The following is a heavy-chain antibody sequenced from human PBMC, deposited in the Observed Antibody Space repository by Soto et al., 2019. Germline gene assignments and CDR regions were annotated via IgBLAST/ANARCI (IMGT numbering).Heavy chain of an antibody. CDR2: IGGGGDRT. Sequence: EVQLLESGGGLVHPGGSLRLSCAASGFTFSNYAMNWVRQAPGEGLEWISGIGGGGDRTHYADSVKSRFTISRDNSKNTLYLQMNSLRVEDTAIYYCAKAFYDILTGIDYWGRGALVTVSS. CDR3: AKAFYDILTGIDY. CDR1: GFTFSNYA. V-gene: IGHV3-23*01. J-gene: IGHJ4*02. D-gene: IGHD3-9*01.